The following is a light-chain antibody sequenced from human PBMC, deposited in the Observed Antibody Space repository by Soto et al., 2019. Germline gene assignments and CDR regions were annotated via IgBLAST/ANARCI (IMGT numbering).Light chain of an antibody. CDR3: QQYKSYPRT. CDR2: KAS. CDR1: QSISSW. Sequence: DIQMTQSPSTLSASVGDRVTITCRASQSISSWLAWYQQKSGKAPKLLIYKASSLESGVPSRFSGSGSGTEFTLTISSLQPDDFATYYCQQYKSYPRTFGQGTKVEIK. J-gene: IGKJ1*01. V-gene: IGKV1-5*03.